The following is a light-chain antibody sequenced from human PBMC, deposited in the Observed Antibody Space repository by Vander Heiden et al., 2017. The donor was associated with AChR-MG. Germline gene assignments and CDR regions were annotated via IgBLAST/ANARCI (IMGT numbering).Light chain of an antibody. CDR3: QQYDTSPWT. V-gene: IGKV3-20*01. Sequence: ETVLTQSPGTLSLSPGERATLSCRASESVDSNYLAWYRQKPGQAPRLLIYGASSRATGIPDRFSGSGSGTDFALTISGLEPEDFAVYFCQQYDTSPWTFGQGTKVELK. CDR2: GAS. CDR1: ESVDSNY. J-gene: IGKJ1*01.